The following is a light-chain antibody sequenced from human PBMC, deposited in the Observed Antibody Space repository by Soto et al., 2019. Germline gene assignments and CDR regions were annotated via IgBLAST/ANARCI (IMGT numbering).Light chain of an antibody. J-gene: IGLJ1*01. V-gene: IGLV2-14*01. CDR2: DIN. CDR3: VSYTTSASYV. Sequence: QSVLTQPPSVSVSPGRRISISCTGTSSDVGNYIFVSWYRQHPDKAPKLMIDDINNRPSGVSNRFSGSKSGNTASLTISRLQAEDEADYYCVSYTTSASYVFGTGTKVTVL. CDR1: SSDVGNYIF.